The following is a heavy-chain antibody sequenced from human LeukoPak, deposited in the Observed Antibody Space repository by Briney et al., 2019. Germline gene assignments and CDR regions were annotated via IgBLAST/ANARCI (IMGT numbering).Heavy chain of an antibody. CDR3: ARGDDYGDYVLGFDP. CDR2: INHSGST. J-gene: IGHJ5*02. V-gene: IGHV4-34*01. D-gene: IGHD4-17*01. Sequence: SETLSLTCAVYGGSFSGYYWSWIRQPPGKGLEWIGEINHSGSTNHNPSLKSRVTISVDTSKNQFSLKLSSVTAADTAVYYCARGDDYGDYVLGFDPWGQGTLVTVSS. CDR1: GGSFSGYY.